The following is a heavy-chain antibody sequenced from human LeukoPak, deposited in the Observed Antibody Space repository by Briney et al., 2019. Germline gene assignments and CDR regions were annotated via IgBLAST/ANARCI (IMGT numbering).Heavy chain of an antibody. V-gene: IGHV5-51*01. J-gene: IGHJ4*02. CDR1: GYRFSSYW. D-gene: IGHD5-18*01. CDR2: IYPGDSDT. CDR3: ARLEYSNGPFDS. Sequence: GESLKISCKGSGYRFSSYWIAWVRQMPGKALEWMGIIYPGDSDTKYSPSFQGQVTISADKSISTAYLQYISLTASDTAMYYCARLEYSNGPFDSWGQGILVTVS.